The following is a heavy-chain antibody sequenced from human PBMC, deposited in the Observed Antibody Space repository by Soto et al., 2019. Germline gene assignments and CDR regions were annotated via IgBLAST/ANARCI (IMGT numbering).Heavy chain of an antibody. Sequence: ASVKVSCKASGGTFSSYAISWVRQAPGQGLEWMGGIIPIFGTANYAQKFQGRVTITADESTSTAYMELSSLRSEDTAVYYCARVGYSGSRPFDYWGQGTLVTVSS. CDR1: GGTFSSYA. D-gene: IGHD5-12*01. CDR3: ARVGYSGSRPFDY. J-gene: IGHJ4*02. V-gene: IGHV1-69*13. CDR2: IIPIFGTA.